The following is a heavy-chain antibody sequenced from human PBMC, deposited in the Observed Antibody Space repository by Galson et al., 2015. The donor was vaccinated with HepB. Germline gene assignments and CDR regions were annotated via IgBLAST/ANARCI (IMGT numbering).Heavy chain of an antibody. Sequence: SLRLSCAASGFTFSSYEMNWVRQAPGKGLEWVSYISSSGSTIYYADSVKGRFTISRDNAKNSLYLQMNSLRAEDTAVYYCARGGESDAFDIWGQGTMVTVSS. D-gene: IGHD3-10*01. V-gene: IGHV3-48*03. CDR1: GFTFSSYE. J-gene: IGHJ3*02. CDR3: ARGGESDAFDI. CDR2: ISSSGSTI.